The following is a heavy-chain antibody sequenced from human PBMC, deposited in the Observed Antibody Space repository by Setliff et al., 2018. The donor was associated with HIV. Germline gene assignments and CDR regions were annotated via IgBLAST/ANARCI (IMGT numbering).Heavy chain of an antibody. CDR1: GFTFSNAW. J-gene: IGHJ4*02. V-gene: IGHV3-15*07. D-gene: IGHD3-22*01. CDR2: IQSKIDGGTT. Sequence: GGSLRLSCAASGFTFSNAWMNWVRQAPGKGLEWVGRIQSKIDGGTTDYAAPVKGRFTISRDDSKNMLYLQMNSLKTEDTAVYHCATAGEYYDDSGYFFDYWGQGALVTVSS. CDR3: ATAGEYYDDSGYFFDY.